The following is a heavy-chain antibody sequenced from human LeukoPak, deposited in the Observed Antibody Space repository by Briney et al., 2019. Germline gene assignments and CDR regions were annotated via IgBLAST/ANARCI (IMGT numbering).Heavy chain of an antibody. Sequence: GGSLRLSCAASGFTFINYGIHWVRQPPGKGLEWVAVVWYDGSKKDYADSVKGRFTIARDNSKNTLDLQMNSLRVEDTAVYFCARESGRMIRGVCGYWGQGTLVTVSS. D-gene: IGHD3-10*01. CDR2: VWYDGSKK. J-gene: IGHJ4*02. CDR3: ARESGRMIRGVCGY. V-gene: IGHV3-33*01. CDR1: GFTFINYG.